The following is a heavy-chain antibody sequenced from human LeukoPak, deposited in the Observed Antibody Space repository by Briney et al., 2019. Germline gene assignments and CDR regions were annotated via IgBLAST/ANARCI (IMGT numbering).Heavy chain of an antibody. Sequence: PSETLSLTCTVSGGSISSYYWSWIRQPPGKGLEWIGYFYYSGSTNYNPSLKSRVTISVDTSKNQFSLKLSSVTAADTAVYYCARQAAEFSSLHFDYWGQGTLVTVSS. D-gene: IGHD6-13*01. J-gene: IGHJ4*02. V-gene: IGHV4-59*08. CDR2: FYYSGST. CDR1: GGSISSYY. CDR3: ARQAAEFSSLHFDY.